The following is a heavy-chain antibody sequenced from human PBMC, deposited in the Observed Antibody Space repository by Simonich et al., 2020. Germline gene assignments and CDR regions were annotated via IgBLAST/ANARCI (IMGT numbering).Heavy chain of an antibody. D-gene: IGHD3-9*01. V-gene: IGHV3-7*01. J-gene: IGHJ4*02. CDR2: RKQDGSEK. CDR1: GFTFSSYW. CDR3: ARFRGRYFDWLFDY. Sequence: EVQLVESGGGLVQPGGSLRLSCAASGFTFSSYWMSWVRQAPGKGLEGVANRKQDGSEKYYVDSVKGRFTISRDNAKNSLYLQMNSLRAEDTAVYYCARFRGRYFDWLFDYWGQGTLVTVSS.